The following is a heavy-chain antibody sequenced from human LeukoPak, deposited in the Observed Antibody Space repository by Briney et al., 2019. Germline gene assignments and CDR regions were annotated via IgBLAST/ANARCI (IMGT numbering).Heavy chain of an antibody. CDR2: ISSSDSTI. Sequence: GGSLRLSCAASGFTFSRYEMNWVCQAPGKGLEWVSYISSSDSTIYYADSVKGRFTISRDNAKNSLYLQMNSLRAEDTAVYYCAELGITMIGGVWGKGTTVTISS. J-gene: IGHJ6*04. D-gene: IGHD3-10*02. V-gene: IGHV3-48*03. CDR1: GFTFSRYE. CDR3: AELGITMIGGV.